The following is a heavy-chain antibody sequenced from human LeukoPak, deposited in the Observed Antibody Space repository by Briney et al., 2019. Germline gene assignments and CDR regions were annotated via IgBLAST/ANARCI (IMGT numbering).Heavy chain of an antibody. V-gene: IGHV4-59*12. J-gene: IGHJ6*03. CDR2: IYYSGST. CDR1: GGSISSYY. CDR3: ARDNRGLPYYYYYMDV. D-gene: IGHD5-12*01. Sequence: SETLSLTCTVSGGSISSYYWSWIRQPPGKGLEWIGYIYYSGSTNYNPSLKSRVTISVDTSKNQFSLKLSSVTAADTAVYYCARDNRGLPYYYYYMDVWGKGTTVTVSS.